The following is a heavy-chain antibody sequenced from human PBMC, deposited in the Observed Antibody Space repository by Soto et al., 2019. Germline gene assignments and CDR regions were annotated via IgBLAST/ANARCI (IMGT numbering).Heavy chain of an antibody. CDR1: AYTFSSYI. D-gene: IGHD1-26*01. J-gene: IGHJ5*02. Sequence: PGVSLRPSCSASAYTFSSYIMNWVRQAPGQGLEWVSSISSSSSYIYYADSVKGRFTISRDNAKNSLYLQMNSLRAEDTAVYYCARDTSGSYGPSWFDPWGQGTLVTVSS. CDR3: ARDTSGSYGPSWFDP. V-gene: IGHV3-21*01. CDR2: ISSSSSYI.